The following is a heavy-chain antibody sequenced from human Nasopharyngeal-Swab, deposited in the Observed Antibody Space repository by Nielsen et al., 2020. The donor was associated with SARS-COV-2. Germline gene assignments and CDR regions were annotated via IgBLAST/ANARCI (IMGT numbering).Heavy chain of an antibody. D-gene: IGHD3-22*01. CDR3: ARGGTYYYDSSGTEFDY. J-gene: IGHJ4*02. CDR1: GFTFNDYS. Sequence: GGSLRLSCAASGFTFNDYSMNWVRQAPGKGLEWVSYISSSSSTIYYADSVKGRFTISRDNSKNTLYLQMNSLRAEDTAVYYCARGGTYYYDSSGTEFDYWGQGTLVTVSS. CDR2: ISSSSSTI. V-gene: IGHV3-48*01.